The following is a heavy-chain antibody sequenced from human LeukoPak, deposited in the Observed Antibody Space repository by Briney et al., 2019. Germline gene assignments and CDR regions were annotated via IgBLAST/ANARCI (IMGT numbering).Heavy chain of an antibody. CDR3: ARAGLYYDFWNWFDP. D-gene: IGHD3-3*01. CDR2: IYYSGST. V-gene: IGHV4-39*07. CDR1: GGSLRSSSYY. J-gene: IGHJ5*02. Sequence: SETLSLTCTVSGGSLRSSSYYWGWIRQPPGKGLEWIGSIYYSGSTYYNPSLKSRVTISVDTSKNQFSLKLSSVTAADTAVYYCARAGLYYDFWNWFDPWGQGTLVTVSS.